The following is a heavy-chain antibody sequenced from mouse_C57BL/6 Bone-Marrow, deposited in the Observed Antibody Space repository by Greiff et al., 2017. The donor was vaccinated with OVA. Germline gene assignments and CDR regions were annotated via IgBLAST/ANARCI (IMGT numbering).Heavy chain of an antibody. CDR3: ANSSYGYRGLDY. D-gene: IGHD2-9*01. Sequence: QVQLQQSGAELARPGASVKLSCKASGYTFTSYGISWVKQSTGQGLEWIGEIYPRSGNTYYNEKFKGKATVTADKSSSTAYLELRILTSEDSAVYFCANSSYGYRGLDYWGQGTAVTVSA. J-gene: IGHJ4*01. V-gene: IGHV1-81*01. CDR2: IYPRSGNT. CDR1: GYTFTSYG.